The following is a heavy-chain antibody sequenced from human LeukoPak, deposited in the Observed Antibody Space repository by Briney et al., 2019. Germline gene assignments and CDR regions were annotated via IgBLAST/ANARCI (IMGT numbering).Heavy chain of an antibody. V-gene: IGHV4-39*07. J-gene: IGHJ4*02. D-gene: IGHD6-13*01. CDR2: MYYSGST. Sequence: SETLSLTCTVSGGSISSSSYYWGWIRQPPGKGLEWIGSMYYSGSTYYNPSLKSRVIISVDTSKNQFSLKLSSVTAADTAVYYCARVTTFSSSWPYFDYWGQGTLVTVSS. CDR3: ARVTTFSSSWPYFDY. CDR1: GGSISSSSYY.